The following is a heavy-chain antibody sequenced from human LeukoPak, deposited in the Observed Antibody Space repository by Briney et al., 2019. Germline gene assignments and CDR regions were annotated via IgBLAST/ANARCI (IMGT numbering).Heavy chain of an antibody. V-gene: IGHV3-48*04. CDR3: AREKASTTGTTDYDY. CDR1: GFTFSSYS. CDR2: ISSSSSTI. J-gene: IGHJ4*02. Sequence: QPGGSLRLSCAASGFTFSSYSMNWVRQAPGKGLEWVSYISSSSSTIYYADSVKGRFSISRDNAKNSLFLQMNSLRAGDTAVYYCAREKASTTGTTDYDYWGQGTLVTVSS. D-gene: IGHD1-1*01.